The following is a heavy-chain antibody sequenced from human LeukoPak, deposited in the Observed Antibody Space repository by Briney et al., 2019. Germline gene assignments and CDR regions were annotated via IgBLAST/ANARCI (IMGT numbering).Heavy chain of an antibody. J-gene: IGHJ6*03. CDR1: GYTFTGYY. CDR2: INPNSGGT. Sequence: ASVKVSCKASGYTFTGYYMHWVRQAPGQGLEWMGWINPNSGGTNYAQKFQGRVTMTRDTSISTAYMELSRLRSDDTAVYYCARGEPDYGSGYMDVWGKGTTVTVSS. V-gene: IGHV1-2*02. CDR3: ARGEPDYGSGYMDV. D-gene: IGHD3-10*01.